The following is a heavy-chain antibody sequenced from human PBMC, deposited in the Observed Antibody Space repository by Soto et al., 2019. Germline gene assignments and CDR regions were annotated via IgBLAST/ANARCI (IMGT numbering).Heavy chain of an antibody. CDR3: ARVCPGNYDSSGYAPRAHFDY. CDR2: INPSGGST. Sequence: ASVKVSCKASGYTFTSYYMHWVRQAPGQGLEWMGIINPSGGSTSYAQKFQGRVTMTRDTSTSTVYMELSSLRSEDTAVYYCARVCPGNYDSSGYAPRAHFDYWGQGTLVAVSS. CDR1: GYTFTSYY. D-gene: IGHD3-22*01. V-gene: IGHV1-46*01. J-gene: IGHJ4*02.